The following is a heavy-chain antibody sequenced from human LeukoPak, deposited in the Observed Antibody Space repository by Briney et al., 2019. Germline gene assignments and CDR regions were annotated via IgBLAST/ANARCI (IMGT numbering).Heavy chain of an antibody. Sequence: GSSVKVSCKASVGTFSSHAICWVRPAPRQGLEWVGGIIPIFGTANYAHKFQGRETHTADESTSTAYVELSSLRSEDTVLYYCARGLLASPSDYWGREPWSPSPQ. J-gene: IGHJ4*02. CDR1: VGTFSSHA. CDR3: ARGLLASPSDY. CDR2: IIPIFGTA. V-gene: IGHV1-69*01.